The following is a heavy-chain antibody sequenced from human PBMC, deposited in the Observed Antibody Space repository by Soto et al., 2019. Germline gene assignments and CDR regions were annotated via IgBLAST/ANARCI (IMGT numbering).Heavy chain of an antibody. CDR3: AGRAAAGTSGALDI. CDR1: GGSISRCDYY. Sequence: SETLSLTCTVSGGSISRCDYYCSWIRQPPGKGLEWIGYIYYSGSTYYNPSLKSRVTISVDTSKNQFSLKLSSVTAADTAVYYCAGRAAAGTSGALDIWGQGTMVT. V-gene: IGHV4-30-4*01. J-gene: IGHJ3*02. CDR2: IYYSGST. D-gene: IGHD6-13*01.